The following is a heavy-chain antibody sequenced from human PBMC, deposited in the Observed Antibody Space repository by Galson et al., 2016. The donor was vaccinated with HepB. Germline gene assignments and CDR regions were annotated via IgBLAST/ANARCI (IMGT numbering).Heavy chain of an antibody. D-gene: IGHD6-13*01. J-gene: IGHJ4*02. CDR1: GYTFTSNG. CDR2: ISAYSGNT. Sequence: SVKVSCKASGYTFTSNGISWVRQAPGQGLEWMGWISAYSGNTNYAQKFQLRVTLAKDTSARTVYMELRSLRSDDTAMYYCARGRDAALDFWGQGALVTVSS. CDR3: ARGRDAALDF. V-gene: IGHV1-18*01.